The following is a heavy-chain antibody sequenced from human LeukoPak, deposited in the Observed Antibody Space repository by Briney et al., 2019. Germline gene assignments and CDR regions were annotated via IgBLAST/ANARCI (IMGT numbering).Heavy chain of an antibody. Sequence: PGGSLRLSCAASGFSLIKYGMHWVRQAPGKGLEWVAVFCAHGRSQYYADSVKGRFTISRDAATNTLYLQMNSLRAEDTAIYYCARDDDTSSHYSLFEYWGLGTRVTVSS. J-gene: IGHJ4*02. CDR1: GFSLIKYG. CDR2: FCAHGRSQ. CDR3: ARDDDTSSHYSLFEY. D-gene: IGHD3-22*01. V-gene: IGHV3-33*01.